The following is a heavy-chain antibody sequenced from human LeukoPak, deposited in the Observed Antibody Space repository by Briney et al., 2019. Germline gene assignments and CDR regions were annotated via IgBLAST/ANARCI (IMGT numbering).Heavy chain of an antibody. CDR2: INPNSGGT. CDR1: GYTFTSYY. J-gene: IGHJ5*02. CDR3: ARDLRLDSSGYYYIFDP. V-gene: IGHV1-2*02. D-gene: IGHD3-22*01. Sequence: ASVKVSCKASGYTFTSYYMHWVRQATGQGLEWMGWINPNSGGTNYAQKFQGRVTMTRDTSISTAYMELSRLRSDDTAVYYCARDLRLDSSGYYYIFDPWGQGTQVTVSS.